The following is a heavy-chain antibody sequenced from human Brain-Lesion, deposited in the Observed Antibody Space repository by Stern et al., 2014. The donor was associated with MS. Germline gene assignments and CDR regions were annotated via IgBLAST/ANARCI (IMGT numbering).Heavy chain of an antibody. CDR2: INPKSGRT. CDR3: ATYYYDSTGYNDF. CDR1: GYTFTGYY. D-gene: IGHD3-22*01. Sequence: QVQLVESGAEVKKPGASVKVSCKASGYTFTGYYMHWVRQAPGQGLEWMGWINPKSGRTNYAQKFQGWVTMTRDTSINTAYMELSRLRSDDTAVYYCATYYYDSTGYNDFWGQGTLVTVSS. V-gene: IGHV1-2*04. J-gene: IGHJ4*02.